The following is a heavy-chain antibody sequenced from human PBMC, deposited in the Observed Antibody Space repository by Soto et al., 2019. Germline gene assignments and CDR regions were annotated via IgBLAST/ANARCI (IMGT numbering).Heavy chain of an antibody. CDR3: ARAGVCSSTSCYGDY. CDR1: GFTVSSNY. V-gene: IGHV3-66*01. Sequence: EVQLVESGGGLVQPGGSLRLSCAASGFTVSSNYMTWVRQAPGKGLEWVSLIYSGGSTYYADSVRGRFTISRDNSKNTLYLHMNSLRAEDTAVYYCARAGVCSSTSCYGDYWGQGTLVTVSS. D-gene: IGHD2-2*01. J-gene: IGHJ4*02. CDR2: IYSGGST.